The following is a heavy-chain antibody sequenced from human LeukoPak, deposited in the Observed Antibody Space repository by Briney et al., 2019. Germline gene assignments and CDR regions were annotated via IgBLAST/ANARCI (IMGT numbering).Heavy chain of an antibody. J-gene: IGHJ6*04. Sequence: GASLRLSCAASGFTFSSYAMSWVRQAPGKGLEWVSAISGSGGSTYYADSVKGRFTISRDNSKNTLYLQMNSLRAEDTAVYYCAKDKVSSTSYYYYGMDVGGKGTTVTVSS. V-gene: IGHV3-23*01. CDR1: GFTFSSYA. CDR2: ISGSGGST. CDR3: AKDKVSSTSYYYYGMDV. D-gene: IGHD2-2*01.